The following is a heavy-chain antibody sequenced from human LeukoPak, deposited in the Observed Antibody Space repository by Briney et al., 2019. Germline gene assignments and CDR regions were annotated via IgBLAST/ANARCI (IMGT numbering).Heavy chain of an antibody. V-gene: IGHV3-30*02. D-gene: IGHD1-26*01. CDR1: GFTSSSYG. J-gene: IGHJ4*02. CDR2: IRYDGSNK. CDR3: AKDHIVGVDY. Sequence: LAGGSLRLSCAASGFTSSSYGMHWVRQAPGKGLEWVAFIRYDGSNKYYADSVKGRFTISRDNSKNTLYLQMNSLRAEDTAVYYCAKDHIVGVDYWGQGTLVTVSS.